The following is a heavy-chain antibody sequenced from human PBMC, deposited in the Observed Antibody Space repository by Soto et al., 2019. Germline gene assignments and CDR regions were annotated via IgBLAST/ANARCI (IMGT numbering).Heavy chain of an antibody. J-gene: IGHJ4*02. CDR3: ARGITVLRFLEWLLFDY. Sequence: QVQLPESGQGLVKPSETLSLTCTVSGGSVSSGSYYWSWIRQPPGKGLEWIGYIYYSGSTNYNPSLKSRVTISVDTSTYQFSLKLSSVTAADTALYYCARGITVLRFLEWLLFDYWGQGTLVSVSS. CDR1: GGSVSSGSYY. CDR2: IYYSGST. D-gene: IGHD3-3*01. V-gene: IGHV4-61*01.